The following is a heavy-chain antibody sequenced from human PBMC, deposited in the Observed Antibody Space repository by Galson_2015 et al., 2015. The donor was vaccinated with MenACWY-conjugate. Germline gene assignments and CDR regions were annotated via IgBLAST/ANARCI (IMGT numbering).Heavy chain of an antibody. Sequence: SETLSLTCTVSGASITGSNYWWVWIRQPPGEGLEWIASVFKSGISNYNPSLKSRVTISIDESKNQFSLKLNSVTGADTAVYYCVVAAAGDFDYWGQGTLVSVSS. CDR1: GASITGSNYW. D-gene: IGHD6-13*01. V-gene: IGHV4-39*01. J-gene: IGHJ4*02. CDR3: VVAAAGDFDY. CDR2: VFKSGIS.